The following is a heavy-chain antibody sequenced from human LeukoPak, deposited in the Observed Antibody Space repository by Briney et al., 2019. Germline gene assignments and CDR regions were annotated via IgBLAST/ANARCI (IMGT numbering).Heavy chain of an antibody. V-gene: IGHV1-18*01. J-gene: IGHJ4*02. CDR2: ISAYNGNT. D-gene: IGHD2-15*01. CDR1: GYSVTSYG. CDR3: ARVAPVVVAATPFDY. Sequence: GASVTVSFKASGYSVTSYGISWVRQAPGQGLEWMGWISAYNGNTKYAQKLQGRVTMTTDTSTSTAYMELRSLRYDDAAVYYCARVAPVVVAATPFDYWDQGTLVTVSS.